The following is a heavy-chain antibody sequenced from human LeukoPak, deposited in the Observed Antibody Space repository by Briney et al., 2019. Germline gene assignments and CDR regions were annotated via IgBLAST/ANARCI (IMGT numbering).Heavy chain of an antibody. V-gene: IGHV3-30*02. CDR3: ARVGLSGGDFDY. CDR1: GFTFSSYG. J-gene: IGHJ4*02. CDR2: IRYDGSNK. Sequence: GGSLRLSCAASGFTFSSYGMHWVRQAPGKGLEWVAFIRYDGSNKYYADSVKGRFTISRDNSKNTLYLQMNSLRSEDTAVYYCARVGLSGGDFDYWGQGTLVTVSS. D-gene: IGHD2-21*01.